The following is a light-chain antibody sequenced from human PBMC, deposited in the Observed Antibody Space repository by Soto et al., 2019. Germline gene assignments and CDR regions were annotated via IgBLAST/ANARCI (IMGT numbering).Light chain of an antibody. Sequence: DIQMTQSPSTLSASIGDRVTITCRASQSISSRLAWYQQKPGKAPKLLIHEASSLESGVPSRFSGSGSETEFTLTISSLQPDDFATYYCQQHNSYPLTFGGGTKVEIK. V-gene: IGKV1-5*03. CDR3: QQHNSYPLT. CDR1: QSISSR. J-gene: IGKJ4*01. CDR2: EAS.